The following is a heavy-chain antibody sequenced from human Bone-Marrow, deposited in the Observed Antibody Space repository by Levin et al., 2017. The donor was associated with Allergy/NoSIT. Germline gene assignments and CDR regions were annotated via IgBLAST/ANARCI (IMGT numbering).Heavy chain of an antibody. CDR1: GYSFTSYW. Sequence: NPGGSLRLSCQGSGYSFTSYWIGWVRQMPGEGLELMGVIYPGDSDTRYSPSFRGQVTISADKSISTAYLQWGSLKASDTATYFCARRANSHEYFQLWGQGTLVTVSS. D-gene: IGHD1-1*01. J-gene: IGHJ1*01. V-gene: IGHV5-51*01. CDR3: ARRANSHEYFQL. CDR2: IYPGDSDT.